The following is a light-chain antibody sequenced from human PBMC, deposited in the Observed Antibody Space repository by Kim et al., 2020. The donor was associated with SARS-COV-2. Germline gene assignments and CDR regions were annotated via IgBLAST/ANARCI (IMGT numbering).Light chain of an antibody. CDR3: SSYAGSNNWV. V-gene: IGLV2-8*01. J-gene: IGLJ3*02. CDR1: TSDVGGYKY. CDR2: EVS. Sequence: QSALTQPPSASGSPGQSVTISCTATTSDVGGYKYVSWYQQHPGKAPKLMIYEVSRRPSGVPDRFSGSKSGNTASLTVSGLQAEDEADYYCSSYAGSNNWVFGGGTQLTVL.